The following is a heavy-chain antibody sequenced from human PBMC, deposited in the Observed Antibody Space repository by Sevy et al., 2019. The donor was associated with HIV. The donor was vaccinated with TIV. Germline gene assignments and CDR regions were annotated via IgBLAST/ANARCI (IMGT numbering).Heavy chain of an antibody. J-gene: IGHJ6*02. CDR2: ISSSSTYI. CDR1: GFNIKTYN. CDR3: ARDLVIPSTTDYFYYAMDV. D-gene: IGHD2-2*01. Sequence: GGSLRLSCAASGFNIKTYNMNWVRQAPGKGLEWVSSISSSSTYIYYADSVKGRFTISRDNAKNSLYLQMSSLRAEDTAGYYCARDLVIPSTTDYFYYAMDVWGQGTTVTVSS. V-gene: IGHV3-21*01.